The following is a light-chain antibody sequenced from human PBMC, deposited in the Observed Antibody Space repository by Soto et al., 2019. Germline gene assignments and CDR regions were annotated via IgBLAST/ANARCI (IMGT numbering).Light chain of an antibody. CDR3: QVWDSSSDPHVV. CDR1: NIGSKS. V-gene: IGLV3-21*02. J-gene: IGLJ2*01. Sequence: SSELTQPPSVSVAPGQTARITCGGNNIGSKSVHWYQQKPGQAPVLVVYDDSDRPSGIPERFSGSNSGNTATLTISRVGAGDEADYYCQVWDSSSDPHVVFGGGTKLTVL. CDR2: DDS.